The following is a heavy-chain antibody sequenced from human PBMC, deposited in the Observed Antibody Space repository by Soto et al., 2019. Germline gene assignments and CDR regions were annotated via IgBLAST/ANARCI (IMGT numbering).Heavy chain of an antibody. J-gene: IGHJ4*02. V-gene: IGHV2-5*02. CDR3: AHRHTCGQRVYDY. CDR2: IYWDGDK. Sequence: QITLKESGPTLVKPTPTLTLTCTFSGFSLSPSGVAVGWIRQPPGEALEWLALIYWDGDKRYNPSWKTRITIAKDTSKNQVVLTRTDMNPVDTATYYCAHRHTCGQRVYDYWGQGTLVTVSS. CDR1: GFSLSPSGVA. D-gene: IGHD2-2*02.